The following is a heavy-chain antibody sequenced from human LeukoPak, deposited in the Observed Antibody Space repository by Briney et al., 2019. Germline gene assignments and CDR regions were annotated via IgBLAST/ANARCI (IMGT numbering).Heavy chain of an antibody. V-gene: IGHV4-59*13. D-gene: IGHD6-13*01. CDR3: AREVISIAAAGTLMYYYYMDV. J-gene: IGHJ6*03. CDR2: IYYSGST. CDR1: GGSIRGYY. Sequence: SETLSLTCSVSGGSIRGYYWSWIRQPPGKGLEWIGYIYYSGSTNYNPSLKSRVTISVDTSKNQFSLKLSSVTAADTAVYYCAREVISIAAAGTLMYYYYMDVWGKGTTVTVSS.